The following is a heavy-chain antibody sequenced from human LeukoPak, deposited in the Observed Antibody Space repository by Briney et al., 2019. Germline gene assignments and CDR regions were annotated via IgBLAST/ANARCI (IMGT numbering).Heavy chain of an antibody. D-gene: IGHD2-15*01. V-gene: IGHV1-2*02. J-gene: IGHJ4*02. CDR2: INPNSGGT. Sequence: ASVKVSCKASGYTFTNYGISWVRQAPGQGLEWMGWINPNSGGTNSAQKFQGRVTMTRDTSISTAYMELSRLRSDDTAVYYCARGYCSGGDCYEFDYWGQGTLVTVSS. CDR1: GYTFTNYG. CDR3: ARGYCSGGDCYEFDY.